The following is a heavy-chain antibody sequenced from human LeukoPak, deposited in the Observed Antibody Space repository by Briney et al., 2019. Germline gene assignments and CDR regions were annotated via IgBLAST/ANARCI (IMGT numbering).Heavy chain of an antibody. Sequence: GGSLRLSCSASGFTFSSCAMSWVRQAPGKGLQWVSGITCSGATSYYADSVSCRFIVSRDNSKNTLYLEMNSLRADDTAVYFCAKESTQVIEVHFDSWGQGTLVTVSS. CDR1: GFTFSSCA. D-gene: IGHD3-22*01. CDR3: AKESTQVIEVHFDS. V-gene: IGHV3-23*01. J-gene: IGHJ4*02. CDR2: ITCSGATS.